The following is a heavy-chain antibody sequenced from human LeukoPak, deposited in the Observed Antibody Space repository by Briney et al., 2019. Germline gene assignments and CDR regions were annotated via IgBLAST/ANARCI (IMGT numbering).Heavy chain of an antibody. CDR2: ISDSGANT. D-gene: IGHD6-19*01. V-gene: IGHV3-23*01. Sequence: GGSLRLSCAASGFTFSTYAMIWVRQAPGKGLKWVSTISDSGANTYYADSVRRRFTISRHNSKNTLYLQKNSLRADDMCIYYCAKTMTLQWRGFFDLWGRGTHVTVSS. CDR3: AKTMTLQWRGFFDL. CDR1: GFTFSTYA. J-gene: IGHJ2*01.